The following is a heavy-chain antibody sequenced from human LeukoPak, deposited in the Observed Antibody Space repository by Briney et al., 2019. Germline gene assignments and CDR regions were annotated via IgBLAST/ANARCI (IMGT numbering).Heavy chain of an antibody. D-gene: IGHD6-19*01. CDR2: INHSGSI. Sequence: SETLSLTCAVYGGSFSGYYWSWIRQPPGKGLEWIGEINHSGSINYNPSLKSRVTISVDTSKNQFSLKLSSVTAADTAVYYCARAGGSSAFNWFDPWGQGTLVTVSS. V-gene: IGHV4-34*01. J-gene: IGHJ5*02. CDR1: GGSFSGYY. CDR3: ARAGGSSAFNWFDP.